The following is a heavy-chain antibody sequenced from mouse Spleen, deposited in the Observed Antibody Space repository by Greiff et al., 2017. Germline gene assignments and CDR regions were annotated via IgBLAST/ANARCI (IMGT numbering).Heavy chain of an antibody. J-gene: IGHJ3*01. Sequence: LQQPGSELVRPGASVKLSCKASGYTFTSYWMHWVKQRPGQGLEWIGNIYPGSGSTNYDEKFKSKATLTVDTSSSTAYMQLSSLTSEDSAVYYCTTSFAYWGQGTLVTVSA. CDR3: TTSFAY. CDR1: GYTFTSYW. V-gene: IGHV1S22*01. CDR2: IYPGSGST.